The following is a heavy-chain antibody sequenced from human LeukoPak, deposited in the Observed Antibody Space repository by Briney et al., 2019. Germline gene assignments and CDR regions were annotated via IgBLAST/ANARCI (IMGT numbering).Heavy chain of an antibody. V-gene: IGHV3-33*08. CDR2: IWYDGSNK. J-gene: IGHJ4*02. Sequence: HPGGSLRLSCAASGFTFSSYAMHWVRQAPGKGLEWVAVIWYDGSNKYYADSVKGRFTISRDNSKNTLYLQMNSLRAEDTAVYYCARARYSGSYYFDYWGQGTLVTVSS. D-gene: IGHD1-26*01. CDR3: ARARYSGSYYFDY. CDR1: GFTFSSYA.